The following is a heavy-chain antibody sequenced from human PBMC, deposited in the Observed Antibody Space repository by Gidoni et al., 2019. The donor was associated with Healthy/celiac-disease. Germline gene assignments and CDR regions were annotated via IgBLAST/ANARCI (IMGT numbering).Heavy chain of an antibody. CDR2: IKQDGSEK. V-gene: IGHV3-7*03. CDR1: GFTFSSYW. D-gene: IGHD7-27*01. J-gene: IGHJ6*02. Sequence: EVQLVESGGGLVQPGGSLRLSCAASGFTFSSYWMSWVRQAPGKGLEWVANIKQDGSEKYYVDSVKGRFTISRDNAKNSLYLQMNSLRAEDTAVYYCARELGGRVFYYYYGMDVWGQGTTVTVSS. CDR3: ARELGGRVFYYYYGMDV.